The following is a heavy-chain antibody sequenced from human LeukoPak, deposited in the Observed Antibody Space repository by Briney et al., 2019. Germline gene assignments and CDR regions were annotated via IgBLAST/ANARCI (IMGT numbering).Heavy chain of an antibody. D-gene: IGHD5-18*01. CDR2: ISSSSSTI. Sequence: PGGSLRLSCAASGFTFSSYSMNWVRQAPGKGLEWVSYISSSSSTIYYADSVKGRFTISRENAKNSLYLQMNSLRAEDTAVYYCARERDTAMVLFDYWGQGTLVTVSS. CDR3: ARERDTAMVLFDY. V-gene: IGHV3-48*01. J-gene: IGHJ4*02. CDR1: GFTFSSYS.